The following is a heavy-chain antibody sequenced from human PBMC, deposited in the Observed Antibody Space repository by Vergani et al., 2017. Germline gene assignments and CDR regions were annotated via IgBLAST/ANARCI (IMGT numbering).Heavy chain of an antibody. CDR1: GFTFDDYA. V-gene: IGHV3-48*03. D-gene: IGHD2-2*01. Sequence: EVQLVESGGGLVQPGRSLRLSCAASGFTFDDYAMHWVRQAPGKGLEWVSYISSSGSTIYYADSVKGRFTISRDNAKQSVILQMNSLRAEDTAVYYCARGWLGYCSSTSCSSRIFLYDAFDIWGQGTMVTVSS. CDR3: ARGWLGYCSSTSCSSRIFLYDAFDI. J-gene: IGHJ3*02. CDR2: ISSSGSTI.